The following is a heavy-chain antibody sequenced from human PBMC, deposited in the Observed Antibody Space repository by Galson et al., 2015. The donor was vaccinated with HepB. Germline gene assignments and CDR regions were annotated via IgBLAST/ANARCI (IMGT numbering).Heavy chain of an antibody. Sequence: SLRLSCAVSGFTYNNYWMSWVRRAPGRGLEWVANIKQDGSEKYYVDSVEGRFTVSRDNAKKTLYLDMNALSVEDTAVYYCARGWDTDVTSNFDYWGQGALVTVSS. CDR2: IKQDGSEK. CDR1: GFTYNNYW. D-gene: IGHD5-18*01. V-gene: IGHV3-7*03. CDR3: ARGWDTDVTSNFDY. J-gene: IGHJ4*02.